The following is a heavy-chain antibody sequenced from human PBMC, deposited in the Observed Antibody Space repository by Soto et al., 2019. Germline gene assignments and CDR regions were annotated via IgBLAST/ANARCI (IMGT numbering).Heavy chain of an antibody. D-gene: IGHD4-17*01. CDR1: GGSISSGDYY. Sequence: SETLSLTCTVSGGSISSGDYYWSWIRQPPGKGLEWIGYIYYSGSTYYNPSLKSRVTISVDTSKNQFSLKLSSVTAADTAVYYCARASTVTTSYYYYGMDVWGQGTTVTV. V-gene: IGHV4-30-4*01. CDR3: ARASTVTTSYYYYGMDV. J-gene: IGHJ6*02. CDR2: IYYSGST.